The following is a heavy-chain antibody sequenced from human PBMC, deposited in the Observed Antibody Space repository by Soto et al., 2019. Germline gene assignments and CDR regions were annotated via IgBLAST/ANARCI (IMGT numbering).Heavy chain of an antibody. CDR2: IYYRGNT. J-gene: IGHJ4*01. Sequence: SETLSLTCTVSGGSISNFFWGWIRQPPGKGLEWIGSIYYRGNTYYNSSLKSRVTISVDTSRNQFSLKLSSGTASDTAVYFCARHGTYYPFAHSSHGTLVTVAS. CDR3: ARHGTYYPFAH. CDR1: GGSISNFF. D-gene: IGHD1-26*01. V-gene: IGHV4-39*01.